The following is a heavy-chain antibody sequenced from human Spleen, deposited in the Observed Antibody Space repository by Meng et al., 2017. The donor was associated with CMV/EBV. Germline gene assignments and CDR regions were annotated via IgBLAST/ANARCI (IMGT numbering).Heavy chain of an antibody. J-gene: IGHJ4*02. CDR1: GFSLDDYA. D-gene: IGHD6-19*01. V-gene: IGHV3-21*01. CDR3: ARDPPRLLAVAGTLGY. CDR2: ISSSSSYI. Sequence: GESLKISCAASGFSLDDYAMHWVRQAPGKGLEWVSSISSSSSYIYYADSVKGRFTISRDNAKNSLYLQMNSLRAEDTAVYYCARDPPRLLAVAGTLGYWGQGTLVTVSS.